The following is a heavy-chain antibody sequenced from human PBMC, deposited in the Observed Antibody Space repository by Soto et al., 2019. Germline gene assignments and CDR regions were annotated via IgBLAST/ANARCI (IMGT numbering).Heavy chain of an antibody. D-gene: IGHD4-4*01. V-gene: IGHV4-34*01. CDR1: GGSFSGYY. CDR2: INHSGST. Sequence: PSETLSLTCAVYGGSFSGYYWSWIRQPPGKGLEWIGEINHSGSTNYNPSLKSRVTISVDTSKNQFSLKLSSVTAADTAVYYCARVRVTVTTLLSHYYYYYGMDVWRQGTTVTVSS. CDR3: ARVRVTVTTLLSHYYYYYGMDV. J-gene: IGHJ6*02.